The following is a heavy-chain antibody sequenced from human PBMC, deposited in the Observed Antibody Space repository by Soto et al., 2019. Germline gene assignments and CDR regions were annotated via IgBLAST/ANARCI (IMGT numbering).Heavy chain of an antibody. D-gene: IGHD6-13*01. J-gene: IGHJ4*02. CDR3: ATSSMCIAAAGKAYFDF. Sequence: GGSLRLSCAASGFTFSSYAMSWVRQAPGKGLEWVSAISGSGGSTYYADSVKGRFTISRDNSKNTLYLQMNSLRAKDTAVYYCATSSMCIAAAGKAYFDFWGQGTLVPVSS. CDR1: GFTFSSYA. CDR2: ISGSGGST. V-gene: IGHV3-23*01.